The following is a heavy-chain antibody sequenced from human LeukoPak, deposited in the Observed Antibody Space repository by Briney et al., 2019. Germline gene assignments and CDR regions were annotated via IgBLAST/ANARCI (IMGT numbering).Heavy chain of an antibody. Sequence: GGSLRLSCAASGFTFDDYAMHWVRQAPGKGLEWVSGISWNSGSIGYADSVKGRFTISRDNAKNSLYLQMNSLRAEDTALYYCARGPGSGCWGQGTLVTVSS. J-gene: IGHJ4*02. V-gene: IGHV3-9*01. CDR2: ISWNSGSI. CDR3: ARGPGSGC. D-gene: IGHD6-19*01. CDR1: GFTFDDYA.